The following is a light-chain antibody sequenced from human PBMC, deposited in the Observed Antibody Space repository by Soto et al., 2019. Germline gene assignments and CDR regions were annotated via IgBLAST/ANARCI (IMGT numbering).Light chain of an antibody. J-gene: IGKJ2*01. CDR1: QSIDSY. Sequence: DIQVTQSPSSLSAVVGDRVIITCRASQSIDSYLNWYQQKPGKAPKLLIFAASSLQSGVPSRFSGSASGTDFTLTISSLQPEDFATYYCQQSYNSPYTFGQGTKLEIK. V-gene: IGKV1-39*01. CDR3: QQSYNSPYT. CDR2: AAS.